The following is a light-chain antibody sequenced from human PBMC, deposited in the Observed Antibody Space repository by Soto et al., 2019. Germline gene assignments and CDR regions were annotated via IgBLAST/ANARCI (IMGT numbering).Light chain of an antibody. CDR3: QQFSNWPPRYT. J-gene: IGKJ2*01. CDR1: QSVTTN. Sequence: EIVMTQSPATLSVSPGERVTLSCRASQSVTTNVAWYQQKPGQAPRLLIYGASTRATGIPDRFSGSGSGTEFNLTIASLQSEDFAVYYCQQFSNWPPRYTFGQGTKLDIK. CDR2: GAS. V-gene: IGKV3-15*01.